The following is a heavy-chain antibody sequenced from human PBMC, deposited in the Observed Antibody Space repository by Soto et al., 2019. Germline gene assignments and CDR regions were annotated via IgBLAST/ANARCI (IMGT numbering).Heavy chain of an antibody. CDR1: GFTFSSYG. Sequence: GGSLRLSCAASGFTFSSYGMHWVRQAPGKGLEWVAVISYDGSNKYYADSVKGRFTISRDNSKNTLYLQMNSLRAEDTAVYYCAKGGTVAGTNDFDYWGQGTQVTVSS. CDR3: AKGGTVAGTNDFDY. V-gene: IGHV3-30*18. D-gene: IGHD6-19*01. CDR2: ISYDGSNK. J-gene: IGHJ4*02.